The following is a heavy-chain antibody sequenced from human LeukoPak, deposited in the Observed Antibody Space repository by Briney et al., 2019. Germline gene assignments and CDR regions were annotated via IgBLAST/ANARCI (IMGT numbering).Heavy chain of an antibody. CDR1: GASINSGSYY. D-gene: IGHD4-17*01. V-gene: IGHV4-31*03. J-gene: IGHJ2*01. CDR3: AGEPTTVSRKYWYCDL. CDR2: IYNSGST. Sequence: SETLSLTCSVSGASINSGSYYWTWIRQRPGKGLEWIGYIYNSGSTLYNPSLKSRVTISVDTSNNQFSLKLRSVTDADTAVYYCAGEPTTVSRKYWYCDLWGRGTLVSVSS.